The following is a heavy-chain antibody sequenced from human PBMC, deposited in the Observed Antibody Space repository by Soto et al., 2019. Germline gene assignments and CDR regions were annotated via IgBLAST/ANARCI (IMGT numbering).Heavy chain of an antibody. J-gene: IGHJ6*03. D-gene: IGHD5-12*01. CDR2: ISGSGGST. CDR1: GFTFSSYA. Sequence: GGSLRLSCAASGFTFSSYAMSWVRQAPGKGLEWVSAISGSGGSTYYADSVKGRFTISRDNSKNTLYLQMNSLRAEDTAVYYCAKDMKGYSGYDGYYYYYYMDVWGKGTMVTVSS. V-gene: IGHV3-23*01. CDR3: AKDMKGYSGYDGYYYYYYMDV.